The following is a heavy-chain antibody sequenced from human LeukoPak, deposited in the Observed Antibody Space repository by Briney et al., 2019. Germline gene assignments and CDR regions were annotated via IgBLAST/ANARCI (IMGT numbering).Heavy chain of an antibody. CDR2: ISYDGSNK. J-gene: IGHJ4*02. D-gene: IGHD5-18*01. CDR1: GFTFRTNA. Sequence: GGSLRLSCAASGFTFRTNAMHWVRQAPAKGLEWVAVISYDGSNKYYADSVKDRFTISRDNSRNTLYLQMDSLRAEDTAVYSCAREAFGQLWFDYWGQGTLVTVSS. V-gene: IGHV3-30-3*01. CDR3: AREAFGQLWFDY.